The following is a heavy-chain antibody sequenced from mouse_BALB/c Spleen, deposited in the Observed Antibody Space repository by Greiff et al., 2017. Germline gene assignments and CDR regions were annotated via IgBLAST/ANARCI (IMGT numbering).Heavy chain of an antibody. CDR1: GYTFTSYY. CDR3: TRTHEGYYAMDY. V-gene: IGHV1S81*02. J-gene: IGHJ4*01. Sequence: QVQLKQSGAELVKPGASVKLSCKASGYTFTSYYMYWVKQRPGQGLEWIGEINPSNGGTNFNEKFKSKATLTVDKSSSTAYMQLSSLTSEDSAVYYCTRTHEGYYAMDYWGQGTSVTVSS. CDR2: INPSNGGT.